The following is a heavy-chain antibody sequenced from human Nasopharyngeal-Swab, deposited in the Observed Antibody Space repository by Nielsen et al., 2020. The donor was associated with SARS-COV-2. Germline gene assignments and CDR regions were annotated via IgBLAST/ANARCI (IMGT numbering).Heavy chain of an antibody. CDR1: GYTFISNF. V-gene: IGHV1-46*01. J-gene: IGHJ5*02. CDR3: AREPGEILVAPAKRFDP. D-gene: IGHD3-10*01. CDR2: VSPTDCYT. Sequence: ASVKVSCKASGYTFISNFIHWVRQAPQQGLEWMGLVSPTDCYTKYAQKFQGRVTMTRDTTTTTVYIELRSLRSEDSAVYFCAREPGEILVAPAKRFDPWGQGTLVTVSS.